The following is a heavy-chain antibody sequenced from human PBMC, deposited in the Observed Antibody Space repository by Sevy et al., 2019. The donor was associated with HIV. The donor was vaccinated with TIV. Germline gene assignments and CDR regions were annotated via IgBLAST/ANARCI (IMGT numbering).Heavy chain of an antibody. CDR1: GFTFSGSA. CDR2: IRMKANAYAT. J-gene: IGHJ4*02. Sequence: GESLKISCAASGFTFSGSAMHWVRQASGKWLEWVGRIRMKANAYATSYATSVKGRFTVSRDDSKNTAYLQMNNLKTEDTALYYCAYSGSSSEGYYFDYWGQGTLVTVSS. CDR3: AYSGSSSEGYYFDY. D-gene: IGHD1-26*01. V-gene: IGHV3-73*01.